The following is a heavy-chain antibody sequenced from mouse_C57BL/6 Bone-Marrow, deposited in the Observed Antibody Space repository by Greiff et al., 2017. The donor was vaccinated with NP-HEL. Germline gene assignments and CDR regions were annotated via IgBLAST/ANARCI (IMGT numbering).Heavy chain of an antibody. CDR2: IRSKSNNYAT. CDR1: GFSFNTYA. J-gene: IGHJ4*01. D-gene: IGHD2-1*01. V-gene: IGHV10-1*01. Sequence: VQLVESGGGLVQPKGSLKLSCAASGFSFNTYAMNWVRQAPGKGLEWVARIRSKSNNYATYYADSVKDRFTISRDDSESMLYLQMNNLKTEDTAMYYCVRHGGNYLYAMDYWGQGTSVTVSS. CDR3: VRHGGNYLYAMDY.